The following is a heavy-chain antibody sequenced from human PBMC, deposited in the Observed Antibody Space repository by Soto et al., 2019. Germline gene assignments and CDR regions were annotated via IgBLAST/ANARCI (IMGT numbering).Heavy chain of an antibody. V-gene: IGHV3-33*01. J-gene: IGHJ3*02. CDR2: IWYDGSNK. CDR3: ARDISGYYYDGDAIDI. D-gene: IGHD3-22*01. CDR1: GFTFSSYG. Sequence: QPGGSLRLSCAASGFTFSSYGMHWVRQAPGKGLEWVAVIWYDGSNKYYADSVKGRFTISRDNSKNTLYLQMNSLRAEDTAVYYCARDISGYYYDGDAIDIWAQGTTVTVS.